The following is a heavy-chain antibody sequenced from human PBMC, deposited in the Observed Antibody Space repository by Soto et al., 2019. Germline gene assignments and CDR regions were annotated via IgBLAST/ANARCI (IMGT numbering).Heavy chain of an antibody. CDR1: GFTFSSYA. D-gene: IGHD2-2*01. CDR3: ARVSSGVVVEPAAGFDS. J-gene: IGHJ4*02. V-gene: IGHV3-23*01. CDR2: ISDSGDST. Sequence: GGSLRLSCAASGFTFSSYAMGWVRQAPGQGLEWVSAISDSGDSTYYADSVKGRFTISRDNSKNTLYLQMNSLRAEDTALYYCARVSSGVVVEPAAGFDSWGQGTLVTVSS.